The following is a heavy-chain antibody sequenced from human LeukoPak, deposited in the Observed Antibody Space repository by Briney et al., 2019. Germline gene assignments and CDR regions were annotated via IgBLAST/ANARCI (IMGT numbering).Heavy chain of an antibody. J-gene: IGHJ6*02. V-gene: IGHV3-21*01. D-gene: IGHD6-13*01. CDR1: GFTFSSYS. CDR3: ARQPGIAAAGTPYYYYGMDV. CDR2: FSISNSYI. Sequence: PGGSLRLSCAASGFTFSSYSMNWVGQAPGKGLEWVSSFSISNSYIYYADSVKGRFTISRDNAKNSLYLQMNSLRAEDTAVYYCARQPGIAAAGTPYYYYGMDVWGQGTTVTVS.